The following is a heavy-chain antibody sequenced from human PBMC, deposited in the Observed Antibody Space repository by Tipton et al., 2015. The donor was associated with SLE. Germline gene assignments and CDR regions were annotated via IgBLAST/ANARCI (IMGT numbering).Heavy chain of an antibody. J-gene: IGHJ4*02. CDR1: GFIFADYG. CDR3: AKDVGGFGLFEY. Sequence: QLVQSGGGVTRPGGSLRLSCVASGFIFADYGMSWVRQAPGKGLEWVSTISGSGSNTHYADSVNGRFSISRDNSRDTVYLQINRLRAEDTAIYYCAKDVGGFGLFEYWGQGTLVTVST. D-gene: IGHD3/OR15-3a*01. CDR2: ISGSGSNT. V-gene: IGHV3-23*04.